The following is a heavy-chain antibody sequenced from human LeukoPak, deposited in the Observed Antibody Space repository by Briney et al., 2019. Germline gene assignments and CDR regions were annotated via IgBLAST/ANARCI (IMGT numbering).Heavy chain of an antibody. CDR2: ISAYNGNT. V-gene: IGHV1-18*01. CDR1: GYTFTTYG. CDR3: AKDPFDQMLPENWFDP. Sequence: ASVKVSCKASGYTFTTYGITWVRQAPGQGLERMGWISAYNGNTNYAQKLQGRVTMTTDTSTSTAYMELRSLTSDDTAVYYCAKDPFDQMLPENWFDPWGQGTLVTVSS. J-gene: IGHJ5*02. D-gene: IGHD2-2*01.